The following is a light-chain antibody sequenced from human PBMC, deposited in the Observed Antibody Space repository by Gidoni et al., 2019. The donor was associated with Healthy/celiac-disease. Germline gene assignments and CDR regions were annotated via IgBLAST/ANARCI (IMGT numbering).Light chain of an antibody. CDR3: QQYNSYSRT. Sequence: DIQMTQSPSTLSASVGDRVTIPCRASQSISSWLAWYQQKPGKAPKLLIYDASSLESGVPSRFSGSGSGTEFTLTISSLQPDDFATYYCQQYNSYSRTFGHXTKVEIK. CDR2: DAS. J-gene: IGKJ1*01. V-gene: IGKV1-5*01. CDR1: QSISSW.